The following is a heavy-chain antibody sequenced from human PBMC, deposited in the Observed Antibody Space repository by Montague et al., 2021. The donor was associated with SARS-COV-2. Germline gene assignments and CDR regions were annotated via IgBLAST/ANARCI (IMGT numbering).Heavy chain of an antibody. CDR3: VRDTGSAQAGFDA. Sequence: CAISEDSVWNNTAAWNWIRQSPSGGLEWLGRTNYRSKWTSDYATSVEGRISIDPDTSKNQFFLHLRSVTPEDTGVYYCVRDTGSAQAGFDAWGQGTLVTVSS. CDR2: TNYRSKWTS. V-gene: IGHV6-1*01. CDR1: EDSVWNNTAA. D-gene: IGHD4-17*01. J-gene: IGHJ4*02.